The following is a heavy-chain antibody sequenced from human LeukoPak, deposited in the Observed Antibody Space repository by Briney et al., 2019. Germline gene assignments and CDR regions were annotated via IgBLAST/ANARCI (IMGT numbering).Heavy chain of an antibody. CDR1: GFTFSSYA. V-gene: IGHV3-23*01. J-gene: IGHJ4*02. CDR2: ISGSGGST. CDR3: AKQGTYYDFWSGYAAFDY. Sequence: GGSLRLSCAASGFTFSSYAMSWVRQAPGKGLEWVSAISGSGGSTYYADSVKGRFTISRDNSKNTLYLQMNSLRAEDTAVYYCAKQGTYYDFWSGYAAFDYWGQGTLVTVSS. D-gene: IGHD3-3*01.